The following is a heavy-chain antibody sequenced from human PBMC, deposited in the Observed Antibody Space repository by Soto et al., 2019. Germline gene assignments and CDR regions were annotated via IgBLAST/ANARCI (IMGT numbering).Heavy chain of an antibody. CDR1: GYTFTSND. CDR2: MNPNKGNT. J-gene: IGHJ4*02. D-gene: IGHD4-17*01. CDR3: ARGYGGYTWYPDY. Sequence: QVQLVQSGAEVKKPGASVKVSCKASGYTFTSNDINWVRQATGQGLEWMGWMNPNKGNTGYAQKFQGRITVTRNNSISTAYMELSSLRSEDTAVYYCARGYGGYTWYPDYWGQGTLVTVSS. V-gene: IGHV1-8*01.